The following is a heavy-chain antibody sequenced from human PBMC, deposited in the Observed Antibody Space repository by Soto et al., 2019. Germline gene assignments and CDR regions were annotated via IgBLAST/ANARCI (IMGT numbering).Heavy chain of an antibody. CDR3: AREVGSSSWSTGVWFAP. V-gene: IGHV6-1*01. CDR2: TYYRSKWYN. Sequence: QTLSLTCAISGDSVSSNSAAWNWIRQSPSRGLEWLGRTYYRSKWYNDYAVSVKSRITINPDTSKNQFSLQLNSVTPEDTAVYYCAREVGSSSWSTGVWFAPWGQGTLVTVSS. J-gene: IGHJ5*02. CDR1: GDSVSSNSAA. D-gene: IGHD6-13*01.